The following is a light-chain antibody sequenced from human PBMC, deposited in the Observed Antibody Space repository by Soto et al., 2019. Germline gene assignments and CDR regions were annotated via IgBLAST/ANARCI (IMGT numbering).Light chain of an antibody. V-gene: IGLV2-8*01. CDR2: EVT. J-gene: IGLJ2*01. Sequence: QSVLTQPPSASGSPGQSVTISCTGTSSDVGGYDYVSWYQQHPGKAPKLILYEVTTRPSEVPDRFSGSKSGNTASLTVSGLQAEDEADYYCSSYAGSNIYVVFGGGTKLTVL. CDR1: SSDVGGYDY. CDR3: SSYAGSNIYVV.